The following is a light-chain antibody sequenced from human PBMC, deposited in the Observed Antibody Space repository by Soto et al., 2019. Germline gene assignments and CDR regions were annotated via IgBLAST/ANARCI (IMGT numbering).Light chain of an antibody. CDR2: GAS. CDR3: QQYGSAPLT. J-gene: IGKJ4*01. CDR1: QNINNNY. Sequence: EIVLTQSPGTLSLSPGDRATLSCRASQNINNNYLAWYQQKPGQAPSLLIFGASRRASDIPDRFSGSGSGPDFTLTISRLEPEDFAVYSCQQYGSAPLTFGGGTKVEIK. V-gene: IGKV3-20*01.